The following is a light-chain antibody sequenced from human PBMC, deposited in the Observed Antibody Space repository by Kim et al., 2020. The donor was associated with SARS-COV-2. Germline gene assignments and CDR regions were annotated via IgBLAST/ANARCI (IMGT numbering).Light chain of an antibody. CDR3: SSYTSSSLWV. CDR1: SSDVGGYNY. CDR2: DVS. V-gene: IGLV2-14*03. J-gene: IGLJ3*02. Sequence: GQSITISCTGTSSDVGGYNYVSWYQQHPGKAPKLMIYDVSNRPSGVSNRFSGSKSGNTASLTISGLQAEDEADYYCSSYTSSSLWVFGGGTKVTVL.